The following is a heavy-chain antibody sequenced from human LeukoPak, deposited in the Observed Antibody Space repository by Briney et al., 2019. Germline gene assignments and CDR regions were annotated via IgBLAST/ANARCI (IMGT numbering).Heavy chain of an antibody. Sequence: SETLSLTCAVYGGSFSGYYWSWIRQPPGKGLEWIGEINHSGSTNYNPSLKSRVTISVDTPKNQFSLKLSSVTAADTAVYYCARGRTGSYYDFWSGYSPAYYYYYGMDVWGQGTTVTVSS. CDR1: GGSFSGYY. D-gene: IGHD3-3*01. CDR2: INHSGST. J-gene: IGHJ6*02. CDR3: ARGRTGSYYDFWSGYSPAYYYYYGMDV. V-gene: IGHV4-34*01.